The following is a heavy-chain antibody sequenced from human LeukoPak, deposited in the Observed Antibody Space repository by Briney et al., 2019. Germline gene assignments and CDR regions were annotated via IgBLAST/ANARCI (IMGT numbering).Heavy chain of an antibody. CDR1: GFTVSSNY. D-gene: IGHD3-22*01. Sequence: GGSLRLSCAASGFTVSSNYMSWVRQAPGKGLEWVSVIYSGGSTYYADSVKGRFTISRDNSKNTLYLQMNSLRAKDTAVYCCARHADYYDSSGYFDYWGQGTLVTVSS. CDR2: IYSGGST. V-gene: IGHV3-53*01. J-gene: IGHJ4*02. CDR3: ARHADYYDSSGYFDY.